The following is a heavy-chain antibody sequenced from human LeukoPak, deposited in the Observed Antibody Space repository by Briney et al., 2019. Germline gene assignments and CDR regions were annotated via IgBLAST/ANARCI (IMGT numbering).Heavy chain of an antibody. CDR1: GFTFSSYA. CDR3: AREYSSSFYYYYGMDV. CDR2: ISGSGGST. V-gene: IGHV3-23*01. D-gene: IGHD6-6*01. Sequence: GGSLRLSCAASGFTFSSYAMGWVRQAPGKGLEWVSAISGSGGSTYYADSVKGRFTISRDNSKNTLYLQMNSLRAEDTAVYYCAREYSSSFYYYYGMDVWGQGTTVTVSS. J-gene: IGHJ6*02.